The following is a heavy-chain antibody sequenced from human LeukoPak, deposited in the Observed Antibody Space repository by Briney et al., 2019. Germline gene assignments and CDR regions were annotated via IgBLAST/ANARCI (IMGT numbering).Heavy chain of an antibody. J-gene: IGHJ4*02. Sequence: KPGWSLRLSCTASGFTFSDCDMNWFRQAPGKGLEWVSSISYRTSHIYYADSVKGRFTISRDDAKNSLYLQMDSLRAEDTAVYFCGRAFPPLRTAAAGDYWGQGTLVTVYS. CDR3: GRAFPPLRTAAAGDY. V-gene: IGHV3-21*01. CDR2: ISYRTSHI. D-gene: IGHD6-13*01. CDR1: GFTFSDCD.